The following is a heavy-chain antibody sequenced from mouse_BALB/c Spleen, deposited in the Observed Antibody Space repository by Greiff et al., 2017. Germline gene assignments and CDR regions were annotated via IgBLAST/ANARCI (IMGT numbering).Heavy chain of an antibody. Sequence: EVKVEESGGGLVQPGGSLRLSCATSGFTFSDFYMEWVRQPPGKRLEWIAASRNKANDYTTEYSASVKGRFIVSRDTSQSILYLQMNALRAEDTAIYYCARIYYDYGAWFAYWGQGTLVTVSA. J-gene: IGHJ3*01. CDR1: GFTFSDFY. CDR2: SRNKANDYTT. CDR3: ARIYYDYGAWFAY. V-gene: IGHV7-1*02. D-gene: IGHD2-4*01.